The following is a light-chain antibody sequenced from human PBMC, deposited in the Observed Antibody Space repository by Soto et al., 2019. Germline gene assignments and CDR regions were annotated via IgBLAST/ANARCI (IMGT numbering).Light chain of an antibody. CDR3: QQYGSSRNT. V-gene: IGKV3-20*01. CDR1: QSVTSSY. Sequence: ENVLTQSPGTLSLSPGERATLSCRASQSVTSSYLAWYQQKPGQAPRLLIYSASSRATGVPDRFSGSGSATDFTLTISRVEPEDSAVYYCQQYGSSRNTFGQGTKLDIK. J-gene: IGKJ2*01. CDR2: SAS.